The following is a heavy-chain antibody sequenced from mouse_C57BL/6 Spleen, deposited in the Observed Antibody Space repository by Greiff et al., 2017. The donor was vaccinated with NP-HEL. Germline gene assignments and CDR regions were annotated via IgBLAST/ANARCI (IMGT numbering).Heavy chain of an antibody. CDR3: ARHGPPLYYGNHYWYFDV. CDR1: GYTFTEYT. Sequence: QVQLQQSGAELVKPGASVKLSCKASGYTFTEYTIHWVKQRSGQGLEWIGWFYPGSGSIKYNEKFKDKATLTADKSSSTVYMELSRLTSEDTAVYFCARHGPPLYYGNHYWYFDVWGTGTTVTVSS. CDR2: FYPGSGSI. D-gene: IGHD2-1*01. J-gene: IGHJ1*03. V-gene: IGHV1-62-2*01.